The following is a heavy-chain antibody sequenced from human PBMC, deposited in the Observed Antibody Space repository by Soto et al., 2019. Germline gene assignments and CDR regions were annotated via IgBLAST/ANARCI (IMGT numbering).Heavy chain of an antibody. CDR3: ARESQYYYDN. CDR1: GFTFSSYG. V-gene: IGHV3-33*01. D-gene: IGHD3-22*01. CDR2: IWYDGSNK. Sequence: QVQLVESGGGVVQPGRSLRLSCAASGFTFSSYGMHWVRQAPGKGLEWVAVIWYDGSNKYYADSVKGRFTISRDNSKNTRSLQRNSLRAEDTAVYYCARESQYYYDNWGQGTLVTVSS. J-gene: IGHJ1*01.